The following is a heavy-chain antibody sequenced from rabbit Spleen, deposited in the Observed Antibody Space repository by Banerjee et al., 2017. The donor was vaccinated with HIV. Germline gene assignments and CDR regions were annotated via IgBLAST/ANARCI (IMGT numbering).Heavy chain of an antibody. J-gene: IGHJ4*01. CDR3: VRGWSGGIDNYVDYFNL. V-gene: IGHV1S45*01. D-gene: IGHD4-2*01. CDR2: IYGGGYSNY. Sequence: QEQVVESGGGLVKPGASLTLTCTASGFSFSDSNWMCWVRQAPGKGLEWIACIYGGGYSNYYHSSWAKGRFTISKIASTTVTLQMTSLTAADTATYFCVRGWSGGIDNYVDYFNLWGPGTLVTVS. CDR1: GFSFSDSNW.